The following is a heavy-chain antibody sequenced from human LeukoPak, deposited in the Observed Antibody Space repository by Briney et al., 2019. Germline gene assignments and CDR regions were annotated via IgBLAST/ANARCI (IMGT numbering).Heavy chain of an antibody. D-gene: IGHD6-19*01. CDR1: GGSISSYY. CDR2: IYYSGST. V-gene: IGHV4-59*01. CDR3: ARDATLLNVYSSGSDY. Sequence: SETLSLTCTVSGGSISSYYWSWIRQPPGKGLEWIGYIYYSGSTNYNPSLKSRVTISVDTSKNQFSLKLSSVTAADTAVYYCARDATLLNVYSSGSDYWGQGTLVTVSS. J-gene: IGHJ4*02.